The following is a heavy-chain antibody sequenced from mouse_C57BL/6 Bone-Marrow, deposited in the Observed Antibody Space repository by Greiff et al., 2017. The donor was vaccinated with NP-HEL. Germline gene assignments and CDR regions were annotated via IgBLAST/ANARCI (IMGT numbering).Heavy chain of an antibody. CDR1: GFTFSDYG. CDR2: ISSGSSTI. CDR3: ARSLYDGYYDAMDY. J-gene: IGHJ4*01. V-gene: IGHV5-17*01. Sequence: EVMLVESGGGLVKPGGSLKLSCAASGFTFSDYGMHWVRQAPEKGLEWVAYISSGSSTIYYADTVKGRFTIARDNAKNTLFLQMTSLRSEDTAMYYCARSLYDGYYDAMDYWGQGTSVTVSS. D-gene: IGHD2-3*01.